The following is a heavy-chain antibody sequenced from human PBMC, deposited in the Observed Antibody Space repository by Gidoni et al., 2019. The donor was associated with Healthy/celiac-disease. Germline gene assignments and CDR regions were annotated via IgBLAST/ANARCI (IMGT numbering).Heavy chain of an antibody. CDR3: ARGRAAGGLGRLFDP. CDR2: INHSGST. V-gene: IGHV4-34*01. CDR1: GGSFSGYY. D-gene: IGHD6-13*01. Sequence: QVQLQQWGAGLLKLSETLSLTCAVYGGSFSGYYWSWSRQPPGKGLEWIGEINHSGSTNYNPSLKSRVTISVDTSKNQFSLKLNSVTAADTAIYYCARGRAAGGLGRLFDPWGQGTLVTVSS. J-gene: IGHJ5*02.